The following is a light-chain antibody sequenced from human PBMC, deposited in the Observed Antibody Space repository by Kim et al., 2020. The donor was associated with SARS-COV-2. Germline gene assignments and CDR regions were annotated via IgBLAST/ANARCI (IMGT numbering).Light chain of an antibody. CDR1: TSNIGSNT. J-gene: IGLJ1*01. V-gene: IGLV1-44*01. Sequence: QSVLTQPPSASGAPGQSVTMSCSGNTSNIGSNTVNWYQQLPGTAPRLLIYANDQRPSGVPDRFSASKSGTSASLAISRLQSEDEADYYCAAWDDTPNDYVFVSGTKVTVL. CDR2: AND. CDR3: AAWDDTPNDYV.